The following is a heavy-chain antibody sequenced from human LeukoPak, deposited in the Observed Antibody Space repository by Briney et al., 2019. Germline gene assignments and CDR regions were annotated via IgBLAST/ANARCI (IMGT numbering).Heavy chain of an antibody. J-gene: IGHJ4*02. CDR1: GGSVSSDTYY. CDR2: IYYSGRT. D-gene: IGHD2-15*01. CDR3: ARIHRYCSGGACYVLDN. V-gene: IGHV4-61*01. Sequence: SETLSLTCTVSGGSVSSDTYYWSWIRQPPGKGLEWIGYIYYSGRTNYNPSLKSRVTISVDTSKNQFSLKLSSVTAADTAVYYCARIHRYCSGGACYVLDNWGQGTLVAVSS.